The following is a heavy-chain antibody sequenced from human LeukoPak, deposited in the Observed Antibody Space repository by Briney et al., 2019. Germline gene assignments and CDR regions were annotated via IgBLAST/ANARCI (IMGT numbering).Heavy chain of an antibody. V-gene: IGHV1-3*01. Sequence: KFQGRVTITRDTSASTAYMELSSLRSEDTAVYYCARGYDSSGYPHWGQGTLVTVSS. D-gene: IGHD3-22*01. J-gene: IGHJ4*02. CDR3: ARGYDSSGYPH.